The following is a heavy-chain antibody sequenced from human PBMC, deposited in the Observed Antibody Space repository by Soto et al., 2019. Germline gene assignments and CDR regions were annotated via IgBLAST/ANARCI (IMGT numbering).Heavy chain of an antibody. V-gene: IGHV1-46*01. CDR3: AGLYHYDSSGYYDY. J-gene: IGHJ4*02. D-gene: IGHD3-22*01. CDR1: GNSFTTYY. Sequence: ASVKVSCKSSGNSFTTYYMHWVRQAPGQGLEWMGIINPSGGRTTYAQKSQGRVTMTRDPSTSTFHMELSSLTSEDTAVYYCAGLYHYDSSGYYDYWGKGTLVTVSS. CDR2: INPSGGRT.